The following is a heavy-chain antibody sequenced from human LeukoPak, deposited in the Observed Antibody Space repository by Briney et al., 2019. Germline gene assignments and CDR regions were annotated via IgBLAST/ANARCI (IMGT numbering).Heavy chain of an antibody. D-gene: IGHD5-18*01. CDR2: IIPIFGTA. J-gene: IGHJ4*02. V-gene: IGHV1-69*05. CDR3: ARTDTAMVNDFDY. Sequence: SVKVSCKASGGTFSSYAISWVRQAPGQGLEWMGGIIPIFGTANYAQEFQGRVTITTDESTSTAYMELSSLRSEDTAVYYCARTDTAMVNDFDYWGQGTLVTVSS. CDR1: GGTFSSYA.